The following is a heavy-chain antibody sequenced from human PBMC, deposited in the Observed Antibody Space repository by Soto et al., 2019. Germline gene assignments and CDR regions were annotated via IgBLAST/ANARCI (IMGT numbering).Heavy chain of an antibody. Sequence: TLSLTCAVYGGSFNGYYWSWIRQPPGKGLEWIGCIYSSGSTKYSPSLRSRVSMSIDTPKSQFSLKLRSVTAADTAIYYCARARYYGAKNDFWGQGTLVTVSS. CDR3: ARARYYGAKNDF. D-gene: IGHD3-16*01. J-gene: IGHJ4*02. V-gene: IGHV4-59*01. CDR1: GGSFNGYY. CDR2: IYSSGST.